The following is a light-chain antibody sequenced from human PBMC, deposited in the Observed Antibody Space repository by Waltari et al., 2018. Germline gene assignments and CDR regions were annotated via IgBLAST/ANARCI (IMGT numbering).Light chain of an antibody. J-gene: IGLJ2*01. V-gene: IGLV1-40*01. CDR2: GNN. CDR1: TSNIGAGHD. CDR3: QSFDNMLSGGVV. Sequence: QSVLTQPPSVSGTPGQRVTISCSGSTSNIGAGHDVPWYQHLPGTAPKLLIYGNNNRPSGVPDRFSGSKSDTSASLAITGLQADDEADYFCQSFDNMLSGGVVFGGGTKLAVL.